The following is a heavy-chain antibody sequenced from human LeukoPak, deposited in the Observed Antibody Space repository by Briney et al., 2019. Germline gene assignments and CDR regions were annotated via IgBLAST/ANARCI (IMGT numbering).Heavy chain of an antibody. J-gene: IGHJ5*02. CDR2: IYYSGST. Sequence: PSETLSLTCTVSGGSISSYYWSWIRQPPGKGLEWIGYIYYSGSTNYNPSLKSRVTISVDTSKNQFSLKLSSVTAADTAVYYCARDLFRQQLEGFDPWGQGTLVTVSS. V-gene: IGHV4-59*01. CDR1: GGSISSYY. D-gene: IGHD6-13*01. CDR3: ARDLFRQQLEGFDP.